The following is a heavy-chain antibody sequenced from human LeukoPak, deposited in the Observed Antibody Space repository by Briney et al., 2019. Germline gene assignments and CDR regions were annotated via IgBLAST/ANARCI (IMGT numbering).Heavy chain of an antibody. CDR1: GFTFSSYG. Sequence: QAGRSLRLSCAASGFTFSSYGMHWVRQAPGKGLEWVAFIRYDGSNKYYADSVKGRFTISRDNSKNTLYLQMNSLRAEDTAVYYCGCETMVRGAIRDWGQGTLVTVSS. CDR2: IRYDGSNK. V-gene: IGHV3-30*02. CDR3: GCETMVRGAIRD. D-gene: IGHD3-10*01. J-gene: IGHJ4*02.